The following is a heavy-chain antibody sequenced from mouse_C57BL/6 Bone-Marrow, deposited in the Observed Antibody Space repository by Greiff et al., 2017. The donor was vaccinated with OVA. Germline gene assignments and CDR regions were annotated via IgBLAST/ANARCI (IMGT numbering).Heavy chain of an antibody. CDR3: ARAVYDGYYYFDY. Sequence: VQLKESGPGLVKPSQSLSLTCSVTGYSITSGYYWNWIRQFPGNKLEWMGYISYDGSNNYNPSLKNRISITRDTSKNQFFLKLNSVTTEDTATYYCARAVYDGYYYFDYWGQGTTLTVSS. CDR1: GYSITSGYY. D-gene: IGHD2-3*01. V-gene: IGHV3-6*01. CDR2: ISYDGSN. J-gene: IGHJ2*01.